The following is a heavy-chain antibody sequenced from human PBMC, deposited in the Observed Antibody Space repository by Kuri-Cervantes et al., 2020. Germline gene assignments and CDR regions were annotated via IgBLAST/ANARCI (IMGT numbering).Heavy chain of an antibody. V-gene: IGHV4-59*12. D-gene: IGHD1-14*01. CDR3: ARARSTEFKFLGFDY. CDR1: GGSISSYY. Sequence: SETLSLTCTVSGGSISSYYWSWIRQPPGKGLEWIGYIYYSGSTNYNPSLKSRVTISVDKSKNQFSLKLSSVTAADTAVYYCARARSTEFKFLGFDYWGQGTLVTVSS. CDR2: IYYSGST. J-gene: IGHJ4*02.